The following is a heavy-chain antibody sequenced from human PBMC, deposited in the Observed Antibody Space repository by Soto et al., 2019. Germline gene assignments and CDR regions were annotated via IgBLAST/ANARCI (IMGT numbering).Heavy chain of an antibody. D-gene: IGHD3-10*01. Sequence: SETLSLTCTVSGGSISSYYWSWIRQPPGKGLEWIGYIYYSGSTNYNPSLKSRVTISVDTSKNQFSLKLSSVTAADTAVYYCARHEANYYGSGSYSFPGYFDYWGQGTLVTVS. V-gene: IGHV4-59*08. CDR3: ARHEANYYGSGSYSFPGYFDY. CDR2: IYYSGST. CDR1: GGSISSYY. J-gene: IGHJ4*02.